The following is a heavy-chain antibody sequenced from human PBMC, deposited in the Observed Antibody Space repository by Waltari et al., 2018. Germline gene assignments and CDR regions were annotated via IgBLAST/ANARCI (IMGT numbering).Heavy chain of an antibody. CDR1: GFNFDDFG. CDR3: AKKNDEVFDRNGLVYDAFDM. V-gene: IGHV3-9*01. D-gene: IGHD3-22*01. J-gene: IGHJ3*02. Sequence: EVQLVESGGGLVQPGRSLRLSCAASGFNFDDFGMPWVRPAPGKGLEWVSGINWNSGSIGYGDSVKCRFTISRDNARNSLYLQMNRLTTEDTAVYYCAKKNDEVFDRNGLVYDAFDMWGQGTMVTVSS. CDR2: INWNSGSI.